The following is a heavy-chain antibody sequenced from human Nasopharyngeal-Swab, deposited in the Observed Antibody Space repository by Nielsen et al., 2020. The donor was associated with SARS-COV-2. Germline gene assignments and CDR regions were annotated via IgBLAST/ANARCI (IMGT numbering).Heavy chain of an antibody. J-gene: IGHJ4*02. Sequence: ASVKVSCKASGYTFTSYGIIWVRQAPGQGLEWMGWISAYNGNTKYSQKFQGRVTITRDTSASTAYMELSSLRSEDTAVYYCARGKRIAVAGNDVPRQQYYFDYWGQGTLVTVSS. CDR3: ARGKRIAVAGNDVPRQQYYFDY. V-gene: IGHV1-18*01. CDR2: ISAYNGNT. CDR1: GYTFTSYG. D-gene: IGHD6-19*01.